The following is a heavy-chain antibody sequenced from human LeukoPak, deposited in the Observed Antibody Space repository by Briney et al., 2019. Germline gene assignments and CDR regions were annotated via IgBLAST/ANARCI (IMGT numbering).Heavy chain of an antibody. V-gene: IGHV3-53*01. CDR1: GFNFSTYA. D-gene: IGHD3-22*01. CDR2: IYSGGNT. CDR3: ARLLYYYDSSIYQRYFDY. Sequence: GGSLRLSCAASGFNFSTYAMNWVRQAPGKGLEWVSIIYSGGNTHYADSVKGRFTISRDNSQNTLYLQMNSLRPEDTAVYYCARLLYYYDSSIYQRYFDYWGQGTLVTVSS. J-gene: IGHJ4*02.